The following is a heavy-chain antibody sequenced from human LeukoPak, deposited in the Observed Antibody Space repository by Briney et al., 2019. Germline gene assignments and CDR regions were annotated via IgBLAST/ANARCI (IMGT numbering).Heavy chain of an antibody. D-gene: IGHD6-13*01. Sequence: ASVKVSCKASGYTFTSYYMHWVRQAPGKGLEWMGGFDPEDGETIYAQKFQGRVTMTEDTSTDTAYMELSSLRSEDTAVYYCATAGGIAAGTTTISLNMAAADLNWFDPWGQGTLVTVSS. V-gene: IGHV1-24*01. CDR1: GYTFTSYY. CDR3: ATAGGIAAGTTTISLNMAAADLNWFDP. CDR2: FDPEDGET. J-gene: IGHJ5*02.